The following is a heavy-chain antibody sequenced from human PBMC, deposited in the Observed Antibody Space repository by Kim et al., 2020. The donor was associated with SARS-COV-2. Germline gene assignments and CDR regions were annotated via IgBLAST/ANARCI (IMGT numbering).Heavy chain of an antibody. CDR3: ARGWAGAVPSPLLGIGPHYNYCVIHV. V-gene: IGHV4-34*01. Sequence: SETLSLTCAVYVGSLSGYHWTWVRQPPGKGLEWNGEINHSGATNYNPSPRSRSALSIDTSKNQLPLKLNSVTAADTSVYFFARGWAGAVPSPLLGIGPHYNYCVIHVWGRGTPVTVSS. CDR2: INHSGAT. D-gene: IGHD7-27*01. CDR1: VGSLSGYH. J-gene: IGHJ6*02.